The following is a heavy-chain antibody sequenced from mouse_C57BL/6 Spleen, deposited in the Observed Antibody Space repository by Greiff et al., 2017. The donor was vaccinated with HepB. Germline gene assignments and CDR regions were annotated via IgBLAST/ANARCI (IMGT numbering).Heavy chain of an antibody. CDR1: GYSFTDYN. Sequence: VQLKESGPELVKPGASVKISCKASGYSFTDYNMNWVKQSNGKSLEWIGVINPNYGTTSYNQKFKGKATLTVDQSSSTAYMQLNSLTSEDSAVYYCARDGNYVYSYYFDYWGQGTTLTVSS. CDR2: INPNYGTT. D-gene: IGHD2-1*01. J-gene: IGHJ2*01. V-gene: IGHV1-39*01. CDR3: ARDGNYVYSYYFDY.